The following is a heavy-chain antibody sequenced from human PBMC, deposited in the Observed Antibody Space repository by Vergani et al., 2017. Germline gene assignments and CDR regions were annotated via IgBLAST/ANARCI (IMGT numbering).Heavy chain of an antibody. V-gene: IGHV5-51*03. Sequence: EVQLVQSGAEVKKPGESVKISCQGSGYSITNYWIAWVRQRPGKGLEWMGIIYAGDSDVRYSPSFQGQVTMSVDKSLSTAYLQWSSLKASDTATYYCATTHDXSSLYSSYNWFDPWGQGTQVTVSS. CDR1: GYSITNYW. D-gene: IGHD3-3*01. CDR2: IYAGDSDV. CDR3: ATTHDXSSLYSSYNWFDP. J-gene: IGHJ5*02.